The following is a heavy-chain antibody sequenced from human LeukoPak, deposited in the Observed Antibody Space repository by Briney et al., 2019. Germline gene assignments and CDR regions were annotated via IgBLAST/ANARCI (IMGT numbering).Heavy chain of an antibody. Sequence: PGGSLRLSCAASGFTFSSYAMHWVRQAPGKGLEWVAVISYDGSNKYYADSVKGRFTISRDNSKNTLYLQMNSLRAEDTAVYYCAKDRGPSGSGSYSGYYYYYYMDVRGKGTTVTISS. D-gene: IGHD3-10*01. J-gene: IGHJ6*03. CDR1: GFTFSSYA. CDR2: ISYDGSNK. V-gene: IGHV3-30*04. CDR3: AKDRGPSGSGSYSGYYYYYYMDV.